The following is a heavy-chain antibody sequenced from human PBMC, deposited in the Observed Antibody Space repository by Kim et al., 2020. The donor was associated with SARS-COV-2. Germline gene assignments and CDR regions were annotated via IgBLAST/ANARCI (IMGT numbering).Heavy chain of an antibody. Sequence: GGSLRLSCAASGFTFSSYGMHWVRQAPGKGLEWVAVISYDGSNKYYADSVKGRFTISRDNSKNTLYLQMNSLRAEDTAVYYCAKPTTPHYYYYYMDVWGKGTTVTVSS. D-gene: IGHD5-12*01. CDR2: ISYDGSNK. V-gene: IGHV3-30*18. J-gene: IGHJ6*03. CDR1: GFTFSSYG. CDR3: AKPTTPHYYYYYMDV.